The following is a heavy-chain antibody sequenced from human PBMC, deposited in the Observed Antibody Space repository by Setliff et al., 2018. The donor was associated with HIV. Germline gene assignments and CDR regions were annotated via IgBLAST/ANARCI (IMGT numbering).Heavy chain of an antibody. V-gene: IGHV4-59*11. CDR2: MYYTGRT. D-gene: IGHD3-10*01. CDR3: ARDIDGSGRGFDI. CDR1: GGSISSHN. Sequence: SETLSLTCTVSGGSISSHNWGWFRQPPGRGLEWIVYMYYTGRTNYNPSLKSRVTTSVDTSKNQFSLKLNSVTAADTAVYYCARDIDGSGRGFDIWGQGTMVTVSS. J-gene: IGHJ3*02.